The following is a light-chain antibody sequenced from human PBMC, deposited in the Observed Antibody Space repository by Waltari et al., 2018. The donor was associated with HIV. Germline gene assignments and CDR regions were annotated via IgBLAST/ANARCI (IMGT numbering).Light chain of an antibody. CDR1: SSDVRPPAF. CDR2: EGT. CDR3: CSYAGNNTLV. Sequence: QSALTQPASVSGSPGQSTTISCTRTSSDVRPPAFVHWYQQHPGKAPKFMIYEGTKRPSGVSNRFSGSKSGNTASLTISGLQAEDEADYHCCSYAGNNTLVFGGGTKLTVI. V-gene: IGLV2-23*01. J-gene: IGLJ3*02.